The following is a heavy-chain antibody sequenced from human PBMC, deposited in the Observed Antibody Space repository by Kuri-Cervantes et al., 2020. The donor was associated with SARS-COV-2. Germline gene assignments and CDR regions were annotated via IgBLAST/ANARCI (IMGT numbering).Heavy chain of an antibody. V-gene: IGHV3-7*03. CDR1: GFTFNSYW. CDR2: IKQDGSEK. Sequence: GGFLRPSCAPSGFTFNSYWMTWARQAPGRGLEWVANIKQDGSEKYYADSVEGRFTISRDNPRNSLYLQMSSLTAEDTAVYYCARRQGQQGIRFDQWGQGTLVTVSS. CDR3: ARRQGQQGIRFDQ. J-gene: IGHJ5*02. D-gene: IGHD6-13*01.